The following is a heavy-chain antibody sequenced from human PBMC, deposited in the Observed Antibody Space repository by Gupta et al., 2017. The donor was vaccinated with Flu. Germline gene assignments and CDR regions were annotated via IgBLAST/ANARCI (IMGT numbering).Heavy chain of an antibody. J-gene: IGHJ5*02. CDR3: AHSVGYCRGGSCFSNWFDP. Sequence: QITLEESGPTPVKPTQTLTLTCPFSGFSLSTRGVGVRWIRQPPRKALEWLVIIDWNDDKRYSPSLKSRLTITKDTSKNQVVLTMTNMDPVDTATYYCAHSVGYCRGGSCFSNWFDPWGQGTLVTVSS. D-gene: IGHD2-15*01. CDR1: GFSLSTRGVG. V-gene: IGHV2-5*01. CDR2: IDWNDDK.